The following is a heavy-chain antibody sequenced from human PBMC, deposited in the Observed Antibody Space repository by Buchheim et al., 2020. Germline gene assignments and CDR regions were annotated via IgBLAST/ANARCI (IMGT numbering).Heavy chain of an antibody. CDR3: TRSVYIDY. CDR1: GFNFNSYT. V-gene: IGHV3-21*02. J-gene: IGHJ4*02. CDR2: ISSSSTYI. Sequence: EVQLVESGGGLVKTGGSLRLSCAASGFNFNSYTMNWVRQAPGKGVEWVSSISSSSTYIYYADSVKGRFSSSRDTAKKSLYLQMNSLRAKNTAVYYCTRSVYIDYWGQGTL.